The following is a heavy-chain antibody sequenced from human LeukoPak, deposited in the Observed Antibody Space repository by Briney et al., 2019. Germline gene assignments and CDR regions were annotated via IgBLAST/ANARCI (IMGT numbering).Heavy chain of an antibody. D-gene: IGHD5-24*01. J-gene: IGHJ4*02. CDR3: ARASDGLSADY. CDR1: GYTFTGYY. CDR2: INPNSGGT. V-gene: IGHV1-2*02. Sequence: ASVKVSCKASGYTFTGYYMHWVRQAPGQGLEWMGWINPNSGGTNYAQKFQGRVTMTRNTSISTAYMELSSLRSEDTAVYYCARASDGLSADYWGQGTLVTVSS.